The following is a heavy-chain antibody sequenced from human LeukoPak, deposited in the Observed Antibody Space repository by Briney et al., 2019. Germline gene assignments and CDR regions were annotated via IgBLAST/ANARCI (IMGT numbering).Heavy chain of an antibody. Sequence: ASVTVSRKASGYTFTRNFMHWVRQAPGHGLEWMGVFNPSGGSATYSQNLEGIVTMTSNTYTSTVLREMSSVRSEDTAVYYWRRGDSSRWSTGVDYWGQGTLVTVSS. D-gene: IGHD6-13*01. CDR3: RRGDSSRWSTGVDY. CDR1: GYTFTRNF. CDR2: FNPSGGSA. V-gene: IGHV1-46*01. J-gene: IGHJ4*02.